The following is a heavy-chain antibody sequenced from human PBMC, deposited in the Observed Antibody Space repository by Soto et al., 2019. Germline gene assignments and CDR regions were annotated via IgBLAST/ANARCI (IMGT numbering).Heavy chain of an antibody. J-gene: IGHJ6*02. CDR2: MNPNSGNT. V-gene: IGHV1-8*01. D-gene: IGHD1-7*01. CDR1: GYTFTSYD. CDR3: ARGMSGTYYYYGMDV. Sequence: ASVKVSCKASGYTFTSYDINWVRQATGQGLEWMGWMNPNSGNTGYAQKFQGGVTMTRNTSISTAYMELSSLRSEDTAVYYCARGMSGTYYYYGMDVWGQGTTVTVSS.